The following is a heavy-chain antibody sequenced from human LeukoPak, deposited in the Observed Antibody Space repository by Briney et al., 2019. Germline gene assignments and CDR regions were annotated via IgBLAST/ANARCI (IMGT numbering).Heavy chain of an antibody. CDR3: ARAGYSYGSISDYYYYYMDV. V-gene: IGHV3-23*01. Sequence: GGSLRLSCAASGFTFSSYAMSWVRQAPGKGLEWVSAISGSGGSTYYADSVKGRFTISRDNSKNTLYLQMNSLRVEDTAVYYCARAGYSYGSISDYYYYYMDVWGKGTTVTVSS. J-gene: IGHJ6*03. CDR2: ISGSGGST. CDR1: GFTFSSYA. D-gene: IGHD5-18*01.